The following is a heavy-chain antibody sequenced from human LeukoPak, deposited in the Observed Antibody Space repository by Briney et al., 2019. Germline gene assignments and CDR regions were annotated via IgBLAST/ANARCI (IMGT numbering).Heavy chain of an antibody. Sequence: GGSLGLSCAASGFTFSSYWMHWVRQAPGKGLVWVSRINGDGSRTNCADSVKGRFTISRDNAENTLYLQMNSLRVEDTAVYYCTRDFDAATGSWGQGTLVTVSS. CDR3: TRDFDAATGS. CDR2: INGDGSRT. J-gene: IGHJ5*02. CDR1: GFTFSSYW. V-gene: IGHV3-74*01. D-gene: IGHD3-9*01.